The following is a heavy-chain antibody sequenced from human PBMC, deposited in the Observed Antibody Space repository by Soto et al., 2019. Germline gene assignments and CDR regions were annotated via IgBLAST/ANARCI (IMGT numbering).Heavy chain of an antibody. Sequence: GGSLRLSCAASGFTFRNYCMAWARQAPGKGLQWVAVVRQDGSETHEVDSVRGRFTISRDNGENSLYLQMNNLRADDTAVYYCVRDWDYWGQGTLVTVSS. V-gene: IGHV3-7*01. J-gene: IGHJ4*02. CDR1: GFTFRNYC. CDR3: VRDWDY. CDR2: VRQDGSET.